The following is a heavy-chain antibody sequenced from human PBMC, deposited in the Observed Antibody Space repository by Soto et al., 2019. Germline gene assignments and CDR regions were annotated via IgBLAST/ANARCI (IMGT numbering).Heavy chain of an antibody. CDR3: ARAAEASSWYYWFDP. V-gene: IGHV3-7*03. Sequence: GGSLRLSCAASGFTFSSYWMSWVRQAPGKGLEWVANIKQDGSEKYYVDSVKGRFTISRDSAKNSLYLQMNSLRAEDTAVYYCARAAEASSWYYWFDPWGQGTLVTVSS. J-gene: IGHJ5*02. D-gene: IGHD6-13*01. CDR2: IKQDGSEK. CDR1: GFTFSSYW.